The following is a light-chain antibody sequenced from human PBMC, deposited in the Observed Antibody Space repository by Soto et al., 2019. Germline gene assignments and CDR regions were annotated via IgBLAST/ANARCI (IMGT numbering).Light chain of an antibody. V-gene: IGLV1-44*01. CDR3: AAWDDSLNVVV. CDR1: SSNIGSNT. Sequence: QSVLTQPPSASGTPGQRVTISCSGSSSNIGSNTVNWYQQLPGTAPKLLIYSNNQRPSGVPDRFSGSRSGTPASRATSGLQFEVGADYYCAAWDDSLNVVVFGGGTKLTVL. J-gene: IGLJ2*01. CDR2: SNN.